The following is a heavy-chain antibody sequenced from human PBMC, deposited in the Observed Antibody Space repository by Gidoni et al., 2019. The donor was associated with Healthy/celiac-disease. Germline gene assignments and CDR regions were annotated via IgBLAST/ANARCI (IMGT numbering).Heavy chain of an antibody. CDR1: GGSISSGGYY. CDR3: ARVGGATIPDAFDI. D-gene: IGHD2-15*01. J-gene: IGHJ3*02. CDR2: IYYSGST. V-gene: IGHV4-31*03. Sequence: QVQLQESGPGLVKPSQTLSRTCTVSGGSISSGGYYWSWIRQHPGKGLEWIGYIYYSGSTYYNPSLKSRVTISVDTSKNQFSLKLSSVTAADTAVYYCARVGGATIPDAFDIWGQGTMVTVSS.